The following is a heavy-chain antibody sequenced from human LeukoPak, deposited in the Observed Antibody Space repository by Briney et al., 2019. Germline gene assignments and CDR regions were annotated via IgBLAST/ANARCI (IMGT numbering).Heavy chain of an antibody. J-gene: IGHJ5*02. CDR2: MNPNSGNT. D-gene: IGHD4-17*01. CDR1: GYTFTSYL. V-gene: IGHV1-8*03. Sequence: ASVKVSCKASGYTFTSYLINWVRQATGQGLEWMGWMNPNSGNTGYAQKFQGRVTITRNTSISTAYMELSSLRSEDTAVYYCARGGNVDDYGDQRPYHWFDPWGQGTLVTVSS. CDR3: ARGGNVDDYGDQRPYHWFDP.